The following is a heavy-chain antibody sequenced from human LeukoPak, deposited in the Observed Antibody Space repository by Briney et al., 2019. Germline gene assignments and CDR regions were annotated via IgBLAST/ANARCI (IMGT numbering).Heavy chain of an antibody. D-gene: IGHD3-22*01. V-gene: IGHV4-30-4*01. CDR2: IYYSGST. J-gene: IGHJ4*02. Sequence: PQTLSLTCTVSGGSITSGDYYWSWIRQPPGKGLEWIGYIYYSGSTYYNPSLKSRVTISVDTSKNQFSLKLSSVTAADTAVYYCARPRGGYYYDSSGYSREGYFDYWGQGTLVTVSS. CDR3: ARPRGGYYYDSSGYSREGYFDY. CDR1: GGSITSGDYY.